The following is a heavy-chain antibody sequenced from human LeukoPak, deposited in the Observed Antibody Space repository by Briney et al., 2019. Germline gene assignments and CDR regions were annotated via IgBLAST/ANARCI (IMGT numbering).Heavy chain of an antibody. CDR3: ARMLAVAGIVGGDYFDS. V-gene: IGHV3-66*01. Sequence: GGSLRLSCAASEFTVSSHYMSWVSQAPGKGLEWVFVLYSDGSTYYADSVKDRFTISRDNSKNTLYLQMNSLRAEDTAVYYCARMLAVAGIVGGDYFDSWGQGTLVTVSS. CDR2: LYSDGST. D-gene: IGHD6-19*01. CDR1: EFTVSSHY. J-gene: IGHJ4*02.